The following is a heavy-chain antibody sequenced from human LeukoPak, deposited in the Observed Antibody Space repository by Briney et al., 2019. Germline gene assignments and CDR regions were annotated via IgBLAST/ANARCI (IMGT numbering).Heavy chain of an antibody. J-gene: IGHJ6*02. CDR3: ARFRTAVAVYYYYYGMDV. D-gene: IGHD6-19*01. Sequence: PSETLSLTCAVYGGSFSGYYWNWIRQPPGKGLEWFGEINHSGSTNYNPSLKSRVTISVDTSKNQFSLKLSSVTAADTAVYYCARFRTAVAVYYYYYGMDVWGQGTTVTVSS. CDR2: INHSGST. V-gene: IGHV4-34*01. CDR1: GGSFSGYY.